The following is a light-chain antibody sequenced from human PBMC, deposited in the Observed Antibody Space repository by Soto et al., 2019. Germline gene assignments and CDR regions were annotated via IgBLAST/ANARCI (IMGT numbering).Light chain of an antibody. J-gene: IGKJ4*01. V-gene: IGKV3-15*01. Sequence: EIVMTQSPATLSVSPGERATLSCRASQSVSNNLAWYQQKPGQAPRLLIYGASTRATGFPTRFSGSGSGTEFTLTISSLQSEDFAVYYCQQHIAWPLTFGGGTKVEIK. CDR1: QSVSNN. CDR2: GAS. CDR3: QQHIAWPLT.